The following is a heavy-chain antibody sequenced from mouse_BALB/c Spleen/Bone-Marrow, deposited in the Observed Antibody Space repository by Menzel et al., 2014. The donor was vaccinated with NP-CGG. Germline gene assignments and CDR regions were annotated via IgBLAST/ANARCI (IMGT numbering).Heavy chain of an antibody. CDR1: GFNIKDTY. CDR3: ARGSDGFAY. CDR2: IDPANGNT. V-gene: IGHV14-3*02. J-gene: IGHJ3*01. Sequence: VQLQQSGAELVKPGASVKLPCTASGFNIKDTYMHWVKQRPEQGLEWIGRIDPANGNTKYDPKFQGKATITADTSSNAAYLQLSSLTSEDTAVYYCARGSDGFAYWGQGTLVTVSA.